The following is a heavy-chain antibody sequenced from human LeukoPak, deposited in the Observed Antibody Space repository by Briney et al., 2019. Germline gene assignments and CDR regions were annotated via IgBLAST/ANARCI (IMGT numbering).Heavy chain of an antibody. D-gene: IGHD6-19*01. CDR3: ARDSSWLVRYYFDY. J-gene: IGHJ4*02. Sequence: SETLSLTCAVYGGAFSGYYWSWIRQPPGKGLEWIGEINHSGSTNYNPSLKSRVTISVDTSKNQFSLKLSSVTAADTVVYYCARDSSWLVRYYFDYLGEGTLVTVS. CDR2: INHSGST. V-gene: IGHV4-34*01. CDR1: GGAFSGYY.